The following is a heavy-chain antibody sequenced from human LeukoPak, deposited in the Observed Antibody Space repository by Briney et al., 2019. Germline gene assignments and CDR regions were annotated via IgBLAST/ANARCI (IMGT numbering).Heavy chain of an antibody. J-gene: IGHJ6*02. CDR1: GYTFTSYY. CDR3: ARSQGSSWSYYYYGMDV. CDR2: INPSGGST. D-gene: IGHD6-13*01. Sequence: ASVKVSCKASGYTFTSYYMHWVRQAPGQGLEWMGIINPSGGSTSYAQKFQGGVTMTRDTSTSTVYMELSSLRSEDTAVYYCARSQGSSWSYYYYGMDVWGQGTTVTVSS. V-gene: IGHV1-46*01.